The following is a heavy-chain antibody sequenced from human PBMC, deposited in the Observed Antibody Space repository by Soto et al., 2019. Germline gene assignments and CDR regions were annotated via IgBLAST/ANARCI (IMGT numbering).Heavy chain of an antibody. J-gene: IGHJ4*02. Sequence: EVQLVESGGGLVQPGGSLRLSCAASGFTFSSYSMNWVRQAPGSGPEWVSYISSSSNSIYYADSVKGRFTISRDNAKNSLHLQMNSLRAEDTAVYYCARVRNGDWYFDYWGQGTLVTASS. D-gene: IGHD4-17*01. CDR2: ISSSSNSI. CDR3: ARVRNGDWYFDY. V-gene: IGHV3-48*01. CDR1: GFTFSSYS.